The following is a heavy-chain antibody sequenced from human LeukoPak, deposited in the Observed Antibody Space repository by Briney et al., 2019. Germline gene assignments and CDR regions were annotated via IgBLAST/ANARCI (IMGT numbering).Heavy chain of an antibody. J-gene: IGHJ6*02. CDR2: INPSGGST. Sequence: ASVKVSCKASGYNFISYYMHWVRQAPGQGLEWMGIINPSGGSTSYAQKFQDRVTMTRDTSTSTVYMELSSLKSEDTAVYYCAQEDVVLVDAVRYYYYGMDVWGQGTTVTVSS. CDR3: AQEDVVLVDAVRYYYYGMDV. V-gene: IGHV1-46*01. D-gene: IGHD2-8*01. CDR1: GYNFISYY.